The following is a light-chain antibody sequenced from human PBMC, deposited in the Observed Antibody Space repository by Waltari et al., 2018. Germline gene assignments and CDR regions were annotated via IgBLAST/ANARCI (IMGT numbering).Light chain of an antibody. Sequence: DIQMTQFPSPVSASVGDRVPITCQASHDSSNYLNWYQQKPGKAPKHLIYDASNLETGFPSRFSGSGSGTDFTFTISSLQPEDIATYYCQQYDNLPITFGQGTRLEIK. CDR1: HDSSNY. CDR2: DAS. CDR3: QQYDNLPIT. J-gene: IGKJ5*01. V-gene: IGKV1-33*01.